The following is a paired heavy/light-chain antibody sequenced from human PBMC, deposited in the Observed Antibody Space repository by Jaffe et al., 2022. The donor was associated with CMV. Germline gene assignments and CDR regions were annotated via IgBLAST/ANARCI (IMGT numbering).Light chain of an antibody. J-gene: IGKJ1*01. CDR3: QKYDSDPWT. CDR1: QGISNY. CDR2: AAS. V-gene: IGKV1-27*01. Sequence: DIQMTQSPSSLSASVGDRVTITCRASQGISNYLAWYQQKSGEVPELLIYAASTLQSGVPTRFGGSGSDTDFTLTISSLQPEDVATYYCQKYDSDPWTFGQGTKVEIK.
Heavy chain of an antibody. J-gene: IGHJ3*02. CDR2: IGGTGVTT. CDR3: ARVLRPYHDSSDKIYRAFGI. V-gene: IGHV3-23*01. CDR1: GFTFATHT. Sequence: EVQVLESGGGLVQPGGSLRLSCAASGFTFATHTMNWVRQAPGKGLEWVATIGGTGVTTFYADSVKGRFTISRDNSKNTLFLQMNSLRAEDTAVYYCARVLRPYHDSSDKIYRAFGIWGQGTMVTVSS. D-gene: IGHD3-22*01.